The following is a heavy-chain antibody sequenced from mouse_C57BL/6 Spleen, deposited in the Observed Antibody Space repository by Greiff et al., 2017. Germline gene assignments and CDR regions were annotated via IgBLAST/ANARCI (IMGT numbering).Heavy chain of an antibody. CDR1: GFSLTSYG. D-gene: IGHD2-2*01. Sequence: VMLVESGPGLVQPSQSLSITCTVSGFSLTSYGVHWVRQSPGKGLEWLGVIWRGGSTDYNAAFMSRLSITKDNSKSQVFFKMNSLQADDTAIYYCAKNYGYDVGAMDYWGQGTSVTVSS. CDR3: AKNYGYDVGAMDY. V-gene: IGHV2-5*01. J-gene: IGHJ4*01. CDR2: IWRGGST.